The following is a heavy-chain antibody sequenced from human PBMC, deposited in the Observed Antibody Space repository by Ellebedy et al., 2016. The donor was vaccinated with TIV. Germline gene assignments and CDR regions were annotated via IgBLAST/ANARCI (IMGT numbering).Heavy chain of an antibody. CDR2: IYPGDSDT. D-gene: IGHD2-2*01. V-gene: IGHV5-51*01. Sequence: GESLKISCKGSGYDFTGFWIGWVRQMPGKGLEYMGIIYPGDSDTRYSPSFQGQVTISADKSINTAYLQWSSLKASDTAMYYCARIYCSNPCCYWQSFSWFDPWGQGTPVTVSS. CDR3: ARIYCSNPCCYWQSFSWFDP. CDR1: GYDFTGFW. J-gene: IGHJ5*02.